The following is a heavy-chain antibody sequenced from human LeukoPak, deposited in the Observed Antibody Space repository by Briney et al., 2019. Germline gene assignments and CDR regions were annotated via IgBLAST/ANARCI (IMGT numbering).Heavy chain of an antibody. J-gene: IGHJ4*02. CDR2: INHSGST. V-gene: IGHV4-34*01. CDR1: GGSFSGYY. D-gene: IGHD3-22*01. Sequence: PSETLSLTCAVYGGSFSGYYWSWIRQPPGKGLEWIGEINHSGSTNYNSSLKSRVTISVDTSKNQFSLKLSSVTAADTAVYYCARGLVVVSNLYYFDYWGQGTLVTVSS. CDR3: ARGLVVVSNLYYFDY.